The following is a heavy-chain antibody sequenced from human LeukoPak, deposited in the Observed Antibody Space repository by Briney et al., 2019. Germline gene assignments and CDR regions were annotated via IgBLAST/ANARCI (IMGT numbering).Heavy chain of an antibody. CDR1: AGSISSYY. V-gene: IGHV4-59*08. CDR3: ARLSMSMLLLDF. D-gene: IGHD4/OR15-4a*01. Sequence: SETLSLTCTLSAGSISSYYWSWLRQPPGKGLEWIGYIYYSGSTNYNPSLKSRVTISVDTSKHQFSLNLSPVTAADTAVYYCARLSMSMLLLDFWGQGTLVTVSS. CDR2: IYYSGST. J-gene: IGHJ4*02.